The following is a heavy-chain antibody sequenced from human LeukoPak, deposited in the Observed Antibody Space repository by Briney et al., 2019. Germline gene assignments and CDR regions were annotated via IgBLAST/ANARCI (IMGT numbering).Heavy chain of an antibody. D-gene: IGHD2-15*01. V-gene: IGHV3-23*01. Sequence: PGGSLRLSCAASGFTVSSNYMSWVRQAPGKGLEWVSAISNNGGYTYYADSVQGRFTISRDNSKSTLCLQMNSLRAEDTAVYYCAKQLGYCSDGSCYFPYWGQGTLVIVSS. CDR1: GFTVSSNY. CDR3: AKQLGYCSDGSCYFPY. J-gene: IGHJ4*02. CDR2: ISNNGGYT.